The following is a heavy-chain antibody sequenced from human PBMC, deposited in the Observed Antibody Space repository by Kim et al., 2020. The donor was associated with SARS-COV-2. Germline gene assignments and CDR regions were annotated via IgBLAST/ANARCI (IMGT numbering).Heavy chain of an antibody. Sequence: GGSLRLSCGASGFTFNNYAMHWVRQAPGKGLEWVAVISYDGSIKYYADSVKGQFTVSRDSSHNTLYLQMRSLRPEDTALYFCAKSSDFFWLGQGVNAFD. V-gene: IGHV3-30*18. D-gene: IGHD2-21*02. CDR3: AKSSDFFWLGQGVNAFD. CDR1: GFTFNNYA. CDR2: ISYDGSIK. J-gene: IGHJ3*01.